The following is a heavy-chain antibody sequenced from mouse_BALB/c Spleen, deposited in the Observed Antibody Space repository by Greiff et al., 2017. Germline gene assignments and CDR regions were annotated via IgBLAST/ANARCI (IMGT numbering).Heavy chain of an antibody. CDR1: GYTFTSYY. J-gene: IGHJ3*01. V-gene: IGHV1S81*02. Sequence: QGQLQQSGAELVKPGASVKLSCKASGYTFTSYYMYWVKQRPGQGLEWIGEINPSNGGTNFNEKFKSKATLTVDKSSSTAYMQLSSLTSEDSAVYYCTRSGLAFAYWGQGTLVTVSA. CDR3: TRSGLAFAY. D-gene: IGHD3-1*01. CDR2: INPSNGGT.